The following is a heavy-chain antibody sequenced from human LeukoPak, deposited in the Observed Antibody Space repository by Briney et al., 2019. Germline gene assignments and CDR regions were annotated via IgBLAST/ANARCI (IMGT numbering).Heavy chain of an antibody. V-gene: IGHV5-51*01. CDR2: IYPGDSDT. CDR1: GYSFTSYW. Sequence: GESLKISCKGSGYSFTSYWIGWVRQMPGKGLEWMGIIYPGDSDTRYSPSFQGQVTISADKSTSTAYLQWSSLKASDTAMYYCVRLYYGSGRDKNWFDPWGQGTLVTVSS. D-gene: IGHD3-10*01. CDR3: VRLYYGSGRDKNWFDP. J-gene: IGHJ5*02.